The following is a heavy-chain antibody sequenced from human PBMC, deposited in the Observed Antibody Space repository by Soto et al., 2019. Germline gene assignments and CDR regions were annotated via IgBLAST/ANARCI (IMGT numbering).Heavy chain of an antibody. J-gene: IGHJ4*02. CDR2: ISGSGGST. V-gene: IGHV3-23*01. D-gene: IGHD2-21*02. Sequence: GGSLRLSCAASGFTFSSYAMSWVRQAPGKGLEWVSAISGSGGSTYYADSVKGRFTISRDNSKNTLYLQMNSLRAEDTAVYYCAKVNIGDPAPYYFDYWGQGTLVTVSS. CDR1: GFTFSSYA. CDR3: AKVNIGDPAPYYFDY.